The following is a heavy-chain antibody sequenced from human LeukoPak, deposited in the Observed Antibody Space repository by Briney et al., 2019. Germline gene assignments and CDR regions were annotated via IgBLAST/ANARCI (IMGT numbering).Heavy chain of an antibody. J-gene: IGHJ4*02. CDR1: GFTFSSYA. V-gene: IGHV3-30-3*01. Sequence: PGRSLRLSCAASGFTFSSYAMHWVRQAPGKGLEWVAVISYDGSNKYYADSVKGRFTISRDNSKNTLYLQMNSLRAEDTAVYYCASPEELSGSYLVDYWGQGTLVTVSS. CDR3: ASPEELSGSYLVDY. D-gene: IGHD1-26*01. CDR2: ISYDGSNK.